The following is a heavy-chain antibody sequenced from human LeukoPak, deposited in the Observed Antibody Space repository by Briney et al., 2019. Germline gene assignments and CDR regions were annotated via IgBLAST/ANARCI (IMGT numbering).Heavy chain of an antibody. CDR2: ITGSGGSA. Sequence: PGGSLRLSCAASGFTFSNYAMTWVRQAQGTGLQWVSAITGSGGSAYYAESVKGRFAISRDNSKNTLYLQMNSLRAEDTAVYYYTKEGRGDAMVFDYWGQGTLVTVSS. CDR3: TKEGRGDAMVFDY. J-gene: IGHJ4*02. D-gene: IGHD3-10*01. CDR1: GFTFSNYA. V-gene: IGHV3-23*01.